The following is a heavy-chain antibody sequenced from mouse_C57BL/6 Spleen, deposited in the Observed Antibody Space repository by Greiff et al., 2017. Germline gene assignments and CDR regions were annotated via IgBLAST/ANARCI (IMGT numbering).Heavy chain of an antibody. V-gene: IGHV5-17*01. CDR3: AKDGSSRYYAMDY. CDR2: ISSGSSTI. J-gene: IGHJ4*01. CDR1: GFTFSDYG. Sequence: EVKLVESGGGLVKPGGSLKLSCAASGFTFSDYGMHWVRQAPEKGLEWVAYISSGSSTIYYADTVKGRFTISRDNAKNTLFLQMTSLRSEDTAMYYCAKDGSSRYYAMDYWGQGTSVTVSS. D-gene: IGHD1-1*01.